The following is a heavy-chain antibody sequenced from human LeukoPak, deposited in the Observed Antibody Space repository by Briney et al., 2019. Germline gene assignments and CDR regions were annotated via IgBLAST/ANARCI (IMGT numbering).Heavy chain of an antibody. CDR2: ISYSGST. J-gene: IGHJ3*02. CDR3: ARDTLEVAFDI. CDR1: GSSINVYY. V-gene: IGHV4-59*12. Sequence: PSETLSLTCTVSGSSINVYYWSWIRQSPGKGLEWIAYISYSGSTNYNPSLKSRVTISVDTSKNQFSLKLSSVTAADTAVYYCARDTLEVAFDIWGQGTMVTVSS. D-gene: IGHD6-6*01.